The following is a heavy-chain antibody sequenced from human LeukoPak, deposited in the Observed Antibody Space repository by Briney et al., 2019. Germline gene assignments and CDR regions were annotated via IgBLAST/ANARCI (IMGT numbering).Heavy chain of an antibody. CDR1: GFTFSSYS. CDR3: ARDSLYSGST. D-gene: IGHD1-26*01. J-gene: IGHJ4*02. Sequence: GGSLRLSCAAPGFTFSSYSMNWVRQAPGKGLEWVSVIYSGGSTYYADSVKGRFTISRDNSKNTLYLQMDSLRAEDTAVYYCARDSLYSGSTWGQGTLVTVSS. CDR2: IYSGGST. V-gene: IGHV3-53*01.